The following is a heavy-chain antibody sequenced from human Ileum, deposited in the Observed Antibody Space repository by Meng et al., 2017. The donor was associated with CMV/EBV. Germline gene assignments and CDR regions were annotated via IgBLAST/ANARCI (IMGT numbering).Heavy chain of an antibody. J-gene: IGHJ4*02. CDR3: ARDQSPYPDY. CDR1: GFIFSGYG. Sequence: GGSLRLSCAASGFIFSGYGIHWVRQVPGKGLEWVSFISSDGSNKYYADSVKDRFTISRDNSKNTLYLQMNSLRTEDTAVYYCARDQSPYPDYWGQGALVTVSS. CDR2: ISSDGSNK. V-gene: IGHV3-30*02.